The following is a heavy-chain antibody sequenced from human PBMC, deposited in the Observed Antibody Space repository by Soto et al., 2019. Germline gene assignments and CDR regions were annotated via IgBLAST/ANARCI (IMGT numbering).Heavy chain of an antibody. CDR3: ARVYLGTATTIVDAFDI. V-gene: IGHV4-61*01. Sequence: SETLSLTCAVYGGFVSSGSYYWSWIRQPPGKGLEWIGEMSHSGGTHFNPSLKSRVTISVDTSKNQFSLKMSSVTAADTALYYCARVYLGTATTIVDAFDIWGPGSMVPVSS. CDR2: MSHSGGT. CDR1: GGFVSSGSYY. J-gene: IGHJ3*02. D-gene: IGHD1-1*01.